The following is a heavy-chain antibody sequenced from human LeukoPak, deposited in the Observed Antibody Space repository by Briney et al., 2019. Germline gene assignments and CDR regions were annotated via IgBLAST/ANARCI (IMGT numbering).Heavy chain of an antibody. D-gene: IGHD3-10*01. Sequence: GASVKVSCKASGYTFTSYGISWVRQAPGQGLEWMGWISAYNGNTNYAQKLQGRVTMTTDTSTRTAYMELRSLGCDHTAVYYCARRAGDYYGSGSYYQMGYYYYYMDVWGKGTTVTVSS. CDR3: ARRAGDYYGSGSYYQMGYYYYYMDV. J-gene: IGHJ6*03. CDR2: ISAYNGNT. CDR1: GYTFTSYG. V-gene: IGHV1-18*01.